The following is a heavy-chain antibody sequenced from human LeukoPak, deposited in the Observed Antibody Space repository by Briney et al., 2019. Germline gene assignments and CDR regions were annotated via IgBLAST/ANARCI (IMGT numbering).Heavy chain of an antibody. J-gene: IGHJ6*02. Sequence: GASVKVSCKASGYTFTGYYMHWVRQATGQGLEWMGWMNPNSGNTGYAQEFQGRVTMTRNTSISTAYMELSSLRAEDTAVYYCAVPPLSGSGSSRPLAGVDVWGQGTTVTVSS. CDR2: MNPNSGNT. CDR1: GYTFTGYY. CDR3: AVPPLSGSGSSRPLAGVDV. V-gene: IGHV1-8*02. D-gene: IGHD3-10*01.